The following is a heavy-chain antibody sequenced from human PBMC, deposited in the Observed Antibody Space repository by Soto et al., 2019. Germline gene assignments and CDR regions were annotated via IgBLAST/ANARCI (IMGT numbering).Heavy chain of an antibody. CDR3: ARAKLCNSLSCPHSFDT. D-gene: IGHD2-2*01. V-gene: IGHV4-4*02. CDR2: VYHSGSP. Sequence: QVHLQESGPGLVNASGTLSLTCGVSGGSISTNNWWSWVRQTPGQGLEWIAEVYHSGSPNNNPSLKSRLTISVDQSKNQFSLRLTSVTAADSAVYYCARAKLCNSLSCPHSFDTWGQGTLVSVSS. CDR1: GGSISTNNW. J-gene: IGHJ4*02.